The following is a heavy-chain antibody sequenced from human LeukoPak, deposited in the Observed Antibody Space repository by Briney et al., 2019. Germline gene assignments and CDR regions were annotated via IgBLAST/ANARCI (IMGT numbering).Heavy chain of an antibody. Sequence: PGGSLRLSCAAPGFTFSSYSMNWVRQAPGKGLEWVSYISSSGNTIYYADSVRGRFTISRDNAEYSLYLQMNSLRAEDTAVYYCARGLQLRYFDYWGQGTLVTVSS. V-gene: IGHV3-48*01. D-gene: IGHD1-1*01. CDR1: GFTFSSYS. J-gene: IGHJ4*02. CDR2: ISSSGNTI. CDR3: ARGLQLRYFDY.